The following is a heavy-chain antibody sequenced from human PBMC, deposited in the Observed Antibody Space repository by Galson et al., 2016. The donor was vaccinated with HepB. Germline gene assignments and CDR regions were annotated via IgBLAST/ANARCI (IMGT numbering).Heavy chain of an antibody. J-gene: IGHJ4*02. CDR1: GSTFSYYG. CDR2: IWYDGSNK. CDR3: VRELYGDFVPYYFEY. D-gene: IGHD4-17*01. Sequence: SLRLSCATSGSTFSYYGMHWVRQAPGKGLEWAAVIWYDGSNKYYADSVQGRFTISRDNYKKTLYLQMNSLRAEDTAAYYCVRELYGDFVPYYFEYWGQGTLVTVSS. V-gene: IGHV3-33*01.